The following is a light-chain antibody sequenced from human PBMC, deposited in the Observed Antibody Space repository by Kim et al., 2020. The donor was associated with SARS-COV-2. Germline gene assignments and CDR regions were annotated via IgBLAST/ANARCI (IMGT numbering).Light chain of an antibody. J-gene: IGLJ1*01. CDR1: KLGDKY. V-gene: IGLV3-1*01. CDR2: QDS. Sequence: SYELTQPPSVSVSPGPTASITCSGDKLGDKYACWYQQKPGQSPVLVIYQDSKRPSGIPERFSGSNSGNTATLTISGTQAMDEADYYCQAWDSSTYYVFGT. CDR3: QAWDSSTYYV.